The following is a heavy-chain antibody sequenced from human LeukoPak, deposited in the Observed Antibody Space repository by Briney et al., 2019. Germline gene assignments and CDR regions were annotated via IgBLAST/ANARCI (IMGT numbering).Heavy chain of an antibody. CDR2: ISSSRSTI. CDR1: GFTFSIYT. J-gene: IGHJ5*02. CDR3: ASTGWRSGWFDP. Sequence: GGSLRLSCAASGFTFSIYTMNWVHQAPGKGLEWVSHISSSRSTIYYADSVKGRFTISRDNAKNSLYLQMISLRVEDTAVYCRASTGWRSGWFDPWGQGTLVTVSS. D-gene: IGHD3-9*01. V-gene: IGHV3-48*04.